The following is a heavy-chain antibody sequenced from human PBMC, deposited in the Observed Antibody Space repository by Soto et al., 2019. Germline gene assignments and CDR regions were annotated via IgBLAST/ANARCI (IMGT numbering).Heavy chain of an antibody. CDR3: AKDGSYSSSWPYYLDH. V-gene: IGHV3-23*01. CDR2: ISGSGGHT. J-gene: IGHJ4*02. Sequence: EVQLLESGGGLVQPGGSLRLSCAASGFTFTTYTMSWLRQAPGKGLEWVSSISGSGGHTYYADSVKGRLIVSRDNSKNTVYLQMNSLRAEDTAVYYCAKDGSYSSSWPYYLDHWGQGTLVTVSS. CDR1: GFTFTTYT. D-gene: IGHD6-13*01.